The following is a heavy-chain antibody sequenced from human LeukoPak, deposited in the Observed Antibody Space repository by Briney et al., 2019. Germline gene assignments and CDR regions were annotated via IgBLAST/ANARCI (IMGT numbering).Heavy chain of an antibody. CDR2: ISSSSSYI. CDR3: ARDVVEDNWFDP. V-gene: IGHV3-21*01. Sequence: GGSLRLSCAASGFTFSSYAMNWVRQAPGKELEWVSSISSSSSYIYYADSVKGRFTVSRDNAKNSLYLQMNSLRAEDTAVYYCARDVVEDNWFDPWGQGTLVTVSS. D-gene: IGHD2-21*01. CDR1: GFTFSSYA. J-gene: IGHJ5*02.